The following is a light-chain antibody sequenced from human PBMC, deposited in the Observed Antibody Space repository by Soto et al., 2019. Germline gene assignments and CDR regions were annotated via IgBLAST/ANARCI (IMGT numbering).Light chain of an antibody. Sequence: EIVMTQSPATLSVSPGERATLSCRASQSVSSNLAWYQQKPGQAPRLLIYGASTRATGIPARFSGSGSGTEFTLTISSMQSADVAVYYCQQYNNWTRGTFGQGTKLEIK. J-gene: IGKJ2*01. CDR3: QQYNNWTRGT. V-gene: IGKV3-15*01. CDR2: GAS. CDR1: QSVSSN.